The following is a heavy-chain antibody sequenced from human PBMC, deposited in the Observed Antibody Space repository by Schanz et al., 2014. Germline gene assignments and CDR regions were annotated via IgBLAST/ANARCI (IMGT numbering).Heavy chain of an antibody. J-gene: IGHJ3*01. CDR1: GYTFTSYY. D-gene: IGHD3-9*01. Sequence: QVQLVQSGAEVKKPGASVKVSCEASGYTFTSYYIHWFRQAPGQGPEWMGWISAFDDKTDYAQNFQGRLIMTTDTSTTTVYMELRGLRSDDTAVYYCARETTISTGGAFDVWGQGTIVTVSS. CDR2: ISAFDDKT. V-gene: IGHV1-18*04. CDR3: ARETTISTGGAFDV.